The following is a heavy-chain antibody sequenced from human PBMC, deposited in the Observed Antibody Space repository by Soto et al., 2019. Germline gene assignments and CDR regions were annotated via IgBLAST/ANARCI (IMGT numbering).Heavy chain of an antibody. Sequence: PGGSLRLSCAASGFTFSSYAMSWVRQAPGKGLEWVSAISSTSSSKYYADSVKGRFTISRDNAKNSLYLQMNSLRAEDTAVYYCARPCTNGVCPFDYWGQGTLVTVSS. CDR1: GFTFSSYA. V-gene: IGHV3-21*01. D-gene: IGHD2-8*01. J-gene: IGHJ4*02. CDR2: ISSTSSSK. CDR3: ARPCTNGVCPFDY.